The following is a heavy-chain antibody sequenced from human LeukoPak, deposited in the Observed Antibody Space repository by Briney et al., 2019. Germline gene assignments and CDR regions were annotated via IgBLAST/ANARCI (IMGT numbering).Heavy chain of an antibody. J-gene: IGHJ4*02. Sequence: GGSLRLSCAASGFTFSSYAMSWVRRAPGKGLEWVSAISGSGGSTYYADSVKGRFTISRDNSKNTLYLQMNSLRAEDTAVYYCAKASHYDILTGYFDYWGQGTLVTVSS. D-gene: IGHD3-9*01. CDR3: AKASHYDILTGYFDY. CDR1: GFTFSSYA. CDR2: ISGSGGST. V-gene: IGHV3-23*01.